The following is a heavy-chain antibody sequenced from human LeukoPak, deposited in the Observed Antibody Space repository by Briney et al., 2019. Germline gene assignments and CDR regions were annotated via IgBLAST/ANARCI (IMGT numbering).Heavy chain of an antibody. D-gene: IGHD6-13*01. J-gene: IGHJ4*02. Sequence: PSETLSLTCTVSGGSISSGGYYWSWIRQHPGKGLEWIGYIYYSGSTYYNPSLKSRVTRSVDTSKNQISLKLSSVTAADTAVYYCARQRVLNYHFDHWGQGTLVTVSS. CDR3: ARQRVLNYHFDH. V-gene: IGHV4-31*03. CDR2: IYYSGST. CDR1: GGSISSGGYY.